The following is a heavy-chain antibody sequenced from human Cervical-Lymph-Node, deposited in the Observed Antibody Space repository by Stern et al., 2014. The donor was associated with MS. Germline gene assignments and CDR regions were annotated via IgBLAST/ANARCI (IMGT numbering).Heavy chain of an antibody. Sequence: EESGPTLVKPTQTLTLTCTFSGFSLSTSGVGVGWIRQPPGKALEWLALIYLDDDKRYSPSLKSRLTITKDTSKNQVVLTMTNMDPVDTATYYCAHRRSYYDSESYYNASDYWGQGTLVTVSS. CDR3: AHRRSYYDSESYYNASDY. D-gene: IGHD3-10*01. V-gene: IGHV2-5*02. CDR1: GFSLSTSGVG. J-gene: IGHJ4*02. CDR2: IYLDDDK.